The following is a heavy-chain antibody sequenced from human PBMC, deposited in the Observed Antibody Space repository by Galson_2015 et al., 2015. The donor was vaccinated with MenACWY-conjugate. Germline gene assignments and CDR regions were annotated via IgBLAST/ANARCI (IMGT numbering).Heavy chain of an antibody. Sequence: SVKVSCKASGYTFTSYGISWWRQAPGQGLEWMGWVSAYNGNTNYAHKLQGRVTMTTDTSTSTAYMELRSLRSDDTAVYYCAREPPYYDSSGYYYPYYYYYMDVWGKGTTVTVSS. D-gene: IGHD3-22*01. CDR1: GYTFTSYG. J-gene: IGHJ6*03. V-gene: IGHV1-18*01. CDR2: VSAYNGNT. CDR3: AREPPYYDSSGYYYPYYYYYMDV.